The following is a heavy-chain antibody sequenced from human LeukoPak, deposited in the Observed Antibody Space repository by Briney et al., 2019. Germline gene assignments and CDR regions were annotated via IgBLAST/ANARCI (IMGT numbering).Heavy chain of an antibody. D-gene: IGHD3-22*01. CDR1: GFTFSTYW. V-gene: IGHV3-7*01. CDR3: ARWRVVVSNGGFGI. CDR2: IKQDGSEE. J-gene: IGHJ3*02. Sequence: PGGSLRLSCAASGFTFSTYWMSWVRQAPGKGLEWVANIKQDGSEEYYVDSVKGRFTISRDNAKNSQYLQMNSLRAEDTAVYYCARWRVVVSNGGFGIWGQGTTVIVSS.